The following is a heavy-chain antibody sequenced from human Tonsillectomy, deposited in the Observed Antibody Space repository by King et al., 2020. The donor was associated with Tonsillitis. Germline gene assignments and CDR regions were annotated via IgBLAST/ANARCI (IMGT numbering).Heavy chain of an antibody. Sequence: VQLVESGAEVKKPGASVKVSCKASGYAFTGYYMHWVRQAPGQGLEWMGWINPNSGGTQYAQKFQGRVTMTRDTSISTAYMELNRLRPDDTAVYYCSRGYGDYVDYWGQGTLVTVSS. J-gene: IGHJ4*02. V-gene: IGHV1-2*02. D-gene: IGHD4-17*01. CDR2: INPNSGGT. CDR3: SRGYGDYVDY. CDR1: GYAFTGYY.